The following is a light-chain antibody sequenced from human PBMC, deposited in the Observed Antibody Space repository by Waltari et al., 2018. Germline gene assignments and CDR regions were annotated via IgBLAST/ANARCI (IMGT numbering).Light chain of an antibody. CDR3: YSTDSSGLGV. CDR1: ALPKKY. Sequence: SDELTQPPSVPVSTGQTARITCSGDALPKKYAHWYQQKSGQAPVVVIYEDNKRPSEIPERFSGSSSGTMATLTISGAQVEDEADYYCYSTDSSGLGVFGTGTKVTVL. V-gene: IGLV3-10*01. J-gene: IGLJ1*01. CDR2: EDN.